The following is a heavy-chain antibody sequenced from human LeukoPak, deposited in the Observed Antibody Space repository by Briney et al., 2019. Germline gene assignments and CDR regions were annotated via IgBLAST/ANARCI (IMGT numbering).Heavy chain of an antibody. D-gene: IGHD3-10*01. V-gene: IGHV4-61*01. Sequence: SETLSLTCTVSGGSVSSGSYYWSWLRQPPGKGLEWIGYIYYSGSTNYNPSLKSRVTISVDTSKNQFSLKLSSVTAADTAVYYCAGNYYGSGSYYRFDYWGQGTLVTVSS. CDR3: AGNYYGSGSYYRFDY. CDR2: IYYSGST. CDR1: GGSVSSGSYY. J-gene: IGHJ4*02.